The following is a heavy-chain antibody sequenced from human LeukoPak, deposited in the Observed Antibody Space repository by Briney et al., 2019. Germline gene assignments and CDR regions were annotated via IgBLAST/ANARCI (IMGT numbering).Heavy chain of an antibody. CDR2: IYHSGST. D-gene: IGHD1-26*01. Sequence: PSDTLSLTCVVSGYSISSGNYWGWIRQSPGKGLEWIESIYHSGSTYYNPSLKSRVTISVDTSKNQFSLKLNSVTAADTAVYYCARARVGAALFDYWGQGTLVTVSS. CDR1: GYSISSGNY. V-gene: IGHV4-38-2*01. J-gene: IGHJ4*02. CDR3: ARARVGAALFDY.